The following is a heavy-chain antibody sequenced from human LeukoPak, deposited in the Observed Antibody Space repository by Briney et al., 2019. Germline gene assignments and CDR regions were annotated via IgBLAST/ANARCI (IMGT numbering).Heavy chain of an antibody. J-gene: IGHJ3*02. CDR3: ARGPYSYDSSGAFDI. CDR1: GGSISSSSYD. V-gene: IGHV4-61*02. D-gene: IGHD3-22*01. Sequence: SETLSLTCTVSGGSISSSSYDWSWIRQPAGKGLEWIGRISSSGSTNYNPSLKSRFTISVDTSKNQFSLKLSSVTAADTAVYFCARGPYSYDSSGAFDIWGQGTMVTVSS. CDR2: ISSSGST.